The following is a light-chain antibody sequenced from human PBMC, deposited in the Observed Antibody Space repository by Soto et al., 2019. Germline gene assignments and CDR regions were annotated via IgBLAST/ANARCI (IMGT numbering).Light chain of an antibody. V-gene: IGLV1-44*01. CDR1: SSNIGSNT. CDR3: AAWEDSLNGWV. Sequence: QSVLTQPPSASGTPGQRVTISSSGSSSNIGSNTVNWYQQLPGTAPKLLIYNDNQRPSGVPDRFSGSKSGTSASLAISGLQSEDEADYYCAAWEDSLNGWVFGGGTKVTVL. CDR2: NDN. J-gene: IGLJ3*02.